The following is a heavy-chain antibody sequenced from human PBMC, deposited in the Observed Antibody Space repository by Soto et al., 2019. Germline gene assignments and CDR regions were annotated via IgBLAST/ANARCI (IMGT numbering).Heavy chain of an antibody. J-gene: IGHJ4*02. V-gene: IGHV3-7*03. D-gene: IGHD3-10*01. CDR2: IKQDGSEK. CDR1: GFTFSSYA. Sequence: GGSLRLSCAASGFTFSSYAMSWVRQAPGKGLEWVANIKQDGSEKYYVDSVKGRFTISRDNAKNSLYLQMNSLRAEDTAVYYCARDWRYYYGSGSPSYFDYWGQGTLVTVSS. CDR3: ARDWRYYYGSGSPSYFDY.